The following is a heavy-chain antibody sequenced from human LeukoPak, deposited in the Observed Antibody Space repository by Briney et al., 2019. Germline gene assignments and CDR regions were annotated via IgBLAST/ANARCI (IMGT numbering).Heavy chain of an antibody. D-gene: IGHD2-8*01. J-gene: IGHJ4*02. Sequence: GRSLRLSCAASGFTFSGYGMHWVRQAPGKGLEWVAVISYDGSNKYYADSVKGRFTISRDNSKNTLYLQMNSLRAEDTAVYYCAGHGGMVYASIDYWGQGTLVTVSS. CDR3: AGHGGMVYASIDY. CDR1: GFTFSGYG. V-gene: IGHV3-30*03. CDR2: ISYDGSNK.